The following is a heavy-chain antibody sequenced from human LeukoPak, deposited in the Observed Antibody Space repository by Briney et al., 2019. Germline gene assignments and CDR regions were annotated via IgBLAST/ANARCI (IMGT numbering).Heavy chain of an antibody. D-gene: IGHD2/OR15-2a*01. J-gene: IGHJ4*02. V-gene: IGHV1-2*02. CDR1: GYTFTGYY. CDR2: INPNSGDT. Sequence: ASVKVSCTASGYTFTGYYIHWVRQAPGQGLEWMGWINPNSGDTNFAQHFQGRVTMTCDTSITTAYMELSRLTSADSAVYYCARYLSPSAFDFWGQGTLVTVSS. CDR3: ARYLSPSAFDF.